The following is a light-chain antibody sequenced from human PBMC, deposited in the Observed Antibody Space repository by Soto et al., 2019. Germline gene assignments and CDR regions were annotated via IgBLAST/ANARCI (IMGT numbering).Light chain of an antibody. CDR3: QQYGSSPPT. V-gene: IGKV3-20*01. Sequence: EIVLTQSPGTLSLSPGESATLSCRASRGVTNNYLAWYQRKPGQAPRLLIYGTSYRATDIPRRFSGSGSGTDFTLTISRLEPEDFAVYYCQQYGSSPPTFGKGTKVESK. CDR2: GTS. CDR1: RGVTNNY. J-gene: IGKJ1*01.